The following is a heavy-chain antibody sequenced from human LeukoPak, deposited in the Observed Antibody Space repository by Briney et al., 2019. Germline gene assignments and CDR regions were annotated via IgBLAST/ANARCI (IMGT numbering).Heavy chain of an antibody. J-gene: IGHJ4*02. Sequence: GESLKISCKGSGYSFTSYWIGWVRQMPGKGLEWMGIIYPGDSDTRYSPSFQGQVTISADKSISTAYLQWSSLKASGTAMYYCARQGVYVDTAMVSDYWGQGTLVTVSS. D-gene: IGHD5-18*01. CDR1: GYSFTSYW. CDR2: IYPGDSDT. V-gene: IGHV5-51*01. CDR3: ARQGVYVDTAMVSDY.